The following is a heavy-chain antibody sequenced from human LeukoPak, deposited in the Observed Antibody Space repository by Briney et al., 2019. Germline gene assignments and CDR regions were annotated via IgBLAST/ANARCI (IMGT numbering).Heavy chain of an antibody. CDR3: ARAYYESSAYRHAVYFDY. CDR2: MNPNNGDT. Sequence: ASVKVSCKASGYTFTTYDINWVRQATGQGLEWMGWMNPNNGDTGYAQKFQGRVTMTKDTSTNAVYMHLSSLSSDDTAVYYCARAYYESSAYRHAVYFDYWGQGTLVTVSS. CDR1: GYTFTTYD. V-gene: IGHV1-8*01. D-gene: IGHD3-22*01. J-gene: IGHJ4*02.